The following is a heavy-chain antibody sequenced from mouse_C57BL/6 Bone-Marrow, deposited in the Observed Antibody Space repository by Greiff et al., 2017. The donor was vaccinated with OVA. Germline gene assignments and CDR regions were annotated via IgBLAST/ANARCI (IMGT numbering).Heavy chain of an antibody. V-gene: IGHV3-1*01. J-gene: IGHJ4*01. D-gene: IGHD2-2*01. CDR2: ISYSGST. CDR3: ARALYGYDGGSYAMDY. Sequence: VQLQQSGPGMVKPSQSLSLTCTVTGYSITSGYDWHWIRHFPGNKLEWMGYISYSGSTNYNPSLKSRISITHDTSKNHFFLKLNSVTTADTATYYCARALYGYDGGSYAMDYWGQGTSVTVSS. CDR1: GYSITSGYD.